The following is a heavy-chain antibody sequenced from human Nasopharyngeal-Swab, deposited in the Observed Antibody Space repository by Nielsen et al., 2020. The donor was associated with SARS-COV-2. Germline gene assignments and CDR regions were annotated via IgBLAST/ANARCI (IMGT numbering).Heavy chain of an antibody. CDR3: ARDYLEAAGRGFDI. V-gene: IGHV3-23*01. J-gene: IGHJ3*02. CDR2: INGRYGT. D-gene: IGHD6-13*01. CDR1: GLTFGIYA. Sequence: GESLKISCAASGLTFGIYAMSWVSQAPGKGLEWVSGINGRYGTYYADSVKGRFTISRDNSMDTVYLQMNSLRAEDTAVYYCARDYLEAAGRGFDIWGQETMVTVSS.